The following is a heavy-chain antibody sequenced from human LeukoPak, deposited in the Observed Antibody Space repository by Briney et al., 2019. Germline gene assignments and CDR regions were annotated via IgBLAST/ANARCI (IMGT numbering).Heavy chain of an antibody. CDR1: GGTFSSYA. J-gene: IGHJ5*02. Sequence: SVKVSCKASGGTFSSYAISWVRQAPGQGLEWMGGIIPIFGTANYAQKFQGRVTITADESTSTTYMELSSLRSEDAAVYYCARDCSSTSCSGNWFDPWGQGTLVTVSS. CDR2: IIPIFGTA. V-gene: IGHV1-69*13. D-gene: IGHD2-2*01. CDR3: ARDCSSTSCSGNWFDP.